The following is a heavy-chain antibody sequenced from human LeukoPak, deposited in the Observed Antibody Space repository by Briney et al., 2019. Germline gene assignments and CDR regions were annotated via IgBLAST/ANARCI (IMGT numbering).Heavy chain of an antibody. V-gene: IGHV3-30-3*01. Sequence: GGSLRLSCAASGFTFSSYAMHWVRQAPGKGLEWVAVISYDGSNKYYADSVKGRFTISRDNSKNTLYLQMNSLGAEDTAVYYCARSSISYFDYWGQGTLVTASS. D-gene: IGHD6-6*01. J-gene: IGHJ4*02. CDR1: GFTFSSYA. CDR3: ARSSISYFDY. CDR2: ISYDGSNK.